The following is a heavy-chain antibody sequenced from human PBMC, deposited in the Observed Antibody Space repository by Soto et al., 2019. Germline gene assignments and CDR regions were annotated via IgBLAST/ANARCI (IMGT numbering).Heavy chain of an antibody. V-gene: IGHV4-4*02. CDR2: IYHSGST. D-gene: IGHD5-12*01. CDR1: GGSINSENW. CDR3: ARGPGGYGNWFDP. J-gene: IGHJ5*02. Sequence: QVQLQESGPGLVKPSGTLSLTCAVSGGSINSENWWSWVRQTPWKGLEWIGEIYHSGSTNYNPSLKSRVTISVDTSKNQFSLKLSSVTAADTAVYYCARGPGGYGNWFDPWGQGTLVTVSS.